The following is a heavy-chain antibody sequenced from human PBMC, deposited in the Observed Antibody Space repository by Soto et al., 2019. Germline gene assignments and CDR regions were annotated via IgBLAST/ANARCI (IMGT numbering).Heavy chain of an antibody. CDR2: ISGSGSPT. D-gene: IGHD3-10*02. J-gene: IGHJ6*01. Sequence: EVQLLESGGGLGQPGGSLRLSCAASGFSFSSYAMTWVRQAPGRGLEWVSAISGSGSPTYYADSVKGRFTISRDNSKNTLYLQMNSLRADDTAVYYGARDMSGGTSNYWFGMDVWGQGTTVTVSS. CDR1: GFSFSSYA. CDR3: ARDMSGGTSNYWFGMDV. V-gene: IGHV3-23*01.